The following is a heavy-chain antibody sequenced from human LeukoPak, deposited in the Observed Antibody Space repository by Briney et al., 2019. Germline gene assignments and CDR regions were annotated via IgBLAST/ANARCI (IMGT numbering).Heavy chain of an antibody. D-gene: IGHD3-16*01. Sequence: SETLSLTCVVSGYSISSAYYWGWIRQTPGKGLEWIGCVFHSGSKCYNPSLTSRATISVVTPNSHFSLKLSSVTAADTAVYYCAREVWVSESKGGSWYMDVWGKGTTVTVSS. CDR3: AREVWVSESKGGSWYMDV. V-gene: IGHV4-38-2*02. CDR1: GYSISSAYY. J-gene: IGHJ6*03. CDR2: VFHSGSK.